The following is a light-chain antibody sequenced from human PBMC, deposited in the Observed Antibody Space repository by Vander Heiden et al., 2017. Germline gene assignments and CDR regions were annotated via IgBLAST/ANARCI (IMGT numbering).Light chain of an antibody. CDR1: SSDVGGYSF. CDR3: SSYTTTSALVL. J-gene: IGLJ2*01. CDR2: EVS. Sequence: QSALPQPASVSGSPGQSLPLSCTGTSSDVGGYSFVSWYQQHPGKAPRLMIYEVSDRPSGVSNRFSGSKLGNTASLTISGLQPEDEADYYCSSYTTTSALVLFGGGTKVTV. V-gene: IGLV2-14*01.